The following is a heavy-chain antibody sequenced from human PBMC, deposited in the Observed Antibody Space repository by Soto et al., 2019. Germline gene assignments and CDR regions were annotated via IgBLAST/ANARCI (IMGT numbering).Heavy chain of an antibody. J-gene: IGHJ4*02. Sequence: GESLKISSKGSGYSFNSHWIGWVRQMPGKGLEWNGIIYPGDSDTRYSPSFQGQVTISADKSISTAYLHWSSLKSSDTAMYYCARWMVDTAEVRMRDHYYFYYWGQGALVTVSS. CDR1: GYSFNSHW. V-gene: IGHV5-51*01. D-gene: IGHD5-18*01. CDR3: ARWMVDTAEVRMRDHYYFYY. CDR2: IYPGDSDT.